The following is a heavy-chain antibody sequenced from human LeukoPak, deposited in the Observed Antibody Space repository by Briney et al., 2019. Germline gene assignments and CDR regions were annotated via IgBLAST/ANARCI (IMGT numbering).Heavy chain of an antibody. J-gene: IGHJ4*02. Sequence: NPSETLSLTCAVYGGSFSGYYWSWIRQPPGKGLEWIGEINHSGSTNYNPSLKSRVTISVDTSKNQFSLKLSSVTAADTAVYYCARGRNRAWRGRLSPYYFDYWGQGTLVTVSS. CDR1: GGSFSGYY. V-gene: IGHV4-34*01. D-gene: IGHD3-16*02. CDR2: INHSGST. CDR3: ARGRNRAWRGRLSPYYFDY.